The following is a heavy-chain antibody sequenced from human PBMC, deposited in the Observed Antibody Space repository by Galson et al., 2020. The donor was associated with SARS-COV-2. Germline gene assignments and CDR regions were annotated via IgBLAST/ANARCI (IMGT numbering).Heavy chain of an antibody. CDR3: ARVLSLDSYERSGYAFDI. Sequence: TGGSLRLSCAASGFTFSDYYMSWIRQAPGKGLEWISYITSSSSYTNYADSVKGRFTISRDNAKNSLYLQMNSLRAEDTAVYYCARVLSLDSYERSGYAFDIWGQGTMVTVSS. V-gene: IGHV3-11*06. CDR2: ITSSSSYT. D-gene: IGHD3-22*01. CDR1: GFTFSDYY. J-gene: IGHJ3*02.